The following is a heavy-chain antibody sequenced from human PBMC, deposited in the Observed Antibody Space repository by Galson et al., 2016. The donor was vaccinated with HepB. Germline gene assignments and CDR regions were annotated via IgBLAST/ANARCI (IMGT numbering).Heavy chain of an antibody. CDR3: VRDSMLGNWFDP. CDR2: ISYNGKTE. J-gene: IGHJ5*02. CDR1: GFTFSTHD. D-gene: IGHD2-8*01. V-gene: IGHV3-30*09. Sequence: SLRLSCAASGFTFSTHDMHWVRQAPGKGLEWVATISYNGKTEYYGDSVKGRFALSRDNSRNTVNLQKNSLTADDTAIYYCVRDSMLGNWFDPWGQGTQVVVAS.